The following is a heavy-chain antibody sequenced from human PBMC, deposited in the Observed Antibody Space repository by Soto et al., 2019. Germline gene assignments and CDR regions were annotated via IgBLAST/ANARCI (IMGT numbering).Heavy chain of an antibody. D-gene: IGHD2-15*01. V-gene: IGHV1-69*01. Sequence: QVQLVQSGAEVKKPGSSVKVSCKASGGTFSSYAISWVRQAPGQGLEWMGGIIPIFGTANYAQKFQGRVTITADQSTSTAYMELSSLRSEDTAVYYCASWTEVAATNIYYYYGMDVWGQGTTVTVSS. J-gene: IGHJ6*02. CDR3: ASWTEVAATNIYYYYGMDV. CDR1: GGTFSSYA. CDR2: IIPIFGTA.